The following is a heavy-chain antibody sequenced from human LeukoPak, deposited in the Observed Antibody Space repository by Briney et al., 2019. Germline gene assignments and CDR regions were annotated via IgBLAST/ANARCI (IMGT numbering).Heavy chain of an antibody. D-gene: IGHD2-15*01. CDR1: GFTVTSNY. V-gene: IGHV3-53*01. CDR3: ARERGSCSGGSCYSGGSFDY. Sequence: GGSLRLSCAASGFTVTSNYMTWVRQAPGKGLEWVSAIHSGGSTYYSDSAKGRFTITRANSNTTLYLQMNSMRDEDTAVSYCARERGSCSGGSCYSGGSFDYWGQGTLVTVSS. CDR2: IHSGGST. J-gene: IGHJ4*02.